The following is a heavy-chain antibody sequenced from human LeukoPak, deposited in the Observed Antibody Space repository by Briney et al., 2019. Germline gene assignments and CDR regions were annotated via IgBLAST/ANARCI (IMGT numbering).Heavy chain of an antibody. CDR2: INHSGST. V-gene: IGHV4-34*01. J-gene: IGHJ6*03. D-gene: IGHD5-24*01. Sequence: PSETLSLTCTVSGAYIGTYYWSWIRQPPGKGLEWIGEINHSGSTNYNPSLKSRVTISVDTSKNQFSLKLSSVTAADTAVYYCARGEWLQHRAHYYYYYYMDVWGKGTTVTVSS. CDR1: GAYIGTYY. CDR3: ARGEWLQHRAHYYYYYYMDV.